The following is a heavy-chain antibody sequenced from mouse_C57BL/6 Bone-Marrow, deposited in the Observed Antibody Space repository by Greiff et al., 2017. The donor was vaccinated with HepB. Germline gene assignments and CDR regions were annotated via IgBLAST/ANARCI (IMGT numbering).Heavy chain of an antibody. J-gene: IGHJ2*01. CDR1: GYTFTSYW. Sequence: VQLQQPGAELVKPGASVKLSCKASGYTFTSYWMQWVKQRPGQGLEWIGEIDPSDSYTNYNQKFKGKATLTVDTSSSTAYMQLSSLTSEDSAVDYCASDYYGNFDYWGQGTTLTVSS. CDR2: IDPSDSYT. D-gene: IGHD1-1*01. V-gene: IGHV1-50*01. CDR3: ASDYYGNFDY.